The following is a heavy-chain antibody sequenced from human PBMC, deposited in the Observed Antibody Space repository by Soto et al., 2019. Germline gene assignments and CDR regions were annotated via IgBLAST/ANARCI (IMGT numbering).Heavy chain of an antibody. CDR2: TRGGGGGT. Sequence: EVQLLESGGGLVQPGGSLRLSCSASGFIFSNYAMSWVRQAPGKGLEWVSSTRGGGGGTHYADSVKGRCTISRDNSKNTLHLQMNRLRAEDTAVDYCAKGSHYDILTAYHAFDFWGQGTLVTVSS. CDR3: AKGSHYDILTAYHAFDF. D-gene: IGHD3-9*01. J-gene: IGHJ4*02. CDR1: GFIFSNYA. V-gene: IGHV3-23*01.